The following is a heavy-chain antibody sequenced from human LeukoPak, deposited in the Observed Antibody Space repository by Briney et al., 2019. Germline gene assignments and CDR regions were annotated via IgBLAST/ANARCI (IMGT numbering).Heavy chain of an antibody. D-gene: IGHD1-26*01. Sequence: GGSLRLSCAASGFTFSSYGMHWVRQAPGKGLEWVSSISYTGTYIYYADSVKGRFTISRDNAQNSLYLQMYSLRAEDTAIYYCVRDRGTYRPIDYWGQGTLVTVSS. J-gene: IGHJ4*02. CDR3: VRDRGTYRPIDY. CDR2: ISYTGTYI. V-gene: IGHV3-21*04. CDR1: GFTFSSYG.